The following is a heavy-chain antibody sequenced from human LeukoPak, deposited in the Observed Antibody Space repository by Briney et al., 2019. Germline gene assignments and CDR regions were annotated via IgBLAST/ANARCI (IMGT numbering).Heavy chain of an antibody. J-gene: IGHJ4*02. CDR2: VYYTGIT. D-gene: IGHD1/OR15-1a*01. V-gene: IGHV4-59*01. CDR1: GVSINTYF. CDR3: ASQLGGTTFH. Sequence: SETLSLTCTVSGVSINTYFWSWIRQPPGKGLEWIGYVYYTGITNYNPSLKSQVSISLDTSKNQFSLRLNSVTAAETAVYYCASQLGGTTFHWGQGTLITVSS.